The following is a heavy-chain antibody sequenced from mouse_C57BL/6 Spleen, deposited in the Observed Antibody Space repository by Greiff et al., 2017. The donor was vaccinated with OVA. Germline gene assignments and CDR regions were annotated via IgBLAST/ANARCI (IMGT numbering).Heavy chain of an antibody. J-gene: IGHJ1*03. CDR1: GYAFSSSW. Sequence: VQGVESGPELVKPGASVKISCKASGYAFSSSWMNWVKQRPGKGLEWIGRIYPGDGDTNYNGKFKGKATLTADKSSSTAYMQLSSLTSEDSAVYFCARSAYFDVWGTGTTVTVSS. CDR2: IYPGDGDT. V-gene: IGHV1-82*01. CDR3: ARSAYFDV.